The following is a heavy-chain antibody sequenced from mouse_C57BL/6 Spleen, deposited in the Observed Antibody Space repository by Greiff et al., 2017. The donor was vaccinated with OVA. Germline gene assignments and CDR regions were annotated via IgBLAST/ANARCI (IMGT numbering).Heavy chain of an antibody. CDR1: GYTFTDYE. Sequence: VQLVESGAELVRPGASVTLSCKASGYTFTDYEMHWVKQTPVHGLEWIGAIDPETGGTAYNQKFKGKAILTADKSSSTAYMELRSLTSEDSAVYYCTRKDWSWFAYWGQGTLVTVSA. CDR3: TRKDWSWFAY. J-gene: IGHJ3*01. D-gene: IGHD4-1*01. V-gene: IGHV1-15*01. CDR2: IDPETGGT.